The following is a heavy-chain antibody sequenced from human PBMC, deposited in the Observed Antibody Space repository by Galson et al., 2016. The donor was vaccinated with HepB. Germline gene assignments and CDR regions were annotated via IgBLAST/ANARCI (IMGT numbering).Heavy chain of an antibody. CDR3: AKTRGELGAFDI. CDR2: ISAYNGNT. V-gene: IGHV1-18*04. J-gene: IGHJ3*02. Sequence: SVKVSCKAYGYTFTRYGISWVRQAPGQGLEWLGWISAYNGNTEYAQNVQGRVTMTTETYTSTAYMELWSLKTDDTAVYYCAKTRGELGAFDIWGQGTMVTVSS. CDR1: GYTFTRYG. D-gene: IGHD1-26*01.